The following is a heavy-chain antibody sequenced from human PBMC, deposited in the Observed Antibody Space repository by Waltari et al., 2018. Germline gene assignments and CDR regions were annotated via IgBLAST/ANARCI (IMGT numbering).Heavy chain of an antibody. CDR3: ARERGYSYGPFDY. CDR2: INTRGST. D-gene: IGHD5-18*01. CDR1: GGSFSGYY. Sequence: QVQLQQWGAGLLKPSETLSLTCAVYGGSFSGYYWSWIRQPPGKGLEWIGEINTRGSTNYNPSLKSRVTRSVDTSKNQFSLKLSSVTAADTAVYYCARERGYSYGPFDYWGQGTLVTVSS. J-gene: IGHJ4*02. V-gene: IGHV4-34*01.